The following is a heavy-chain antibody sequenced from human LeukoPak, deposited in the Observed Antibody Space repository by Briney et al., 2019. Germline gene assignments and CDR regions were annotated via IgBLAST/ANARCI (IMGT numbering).Heavy chain of an antibody. CDR2: INTYNGNA. J-gene: IGHJ4*02. CDR3: ARDCNSGNCYSDS. Sequence: GASVKVSCKASGYTFNTYGISWVRQAPGQGLEWMGWINTYNGNANSAQKFQDRVTMTRDTSTSTAYMDLRRLRSDDTAVYYCARDCNSGNCYSDSWGQGTLVTVSS. D-gene: IGHD2/OR15-2a*01. CDR1: GYTFNTYG. V-gene: IGHV1-18*01.